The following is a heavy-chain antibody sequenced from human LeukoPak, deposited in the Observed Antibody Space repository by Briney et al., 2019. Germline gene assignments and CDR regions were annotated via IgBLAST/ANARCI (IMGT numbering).Heavy chain of an antibody. CDR2: VNPNGAIT. CDR1: GYTFTNYY. Sequence: GASVKVSCKASGYTFTNYYIHWVRQAPGQGLEWMGVVNPNGAITNYAQNFQGRVTMTRDMSTSTVYMELSSLRSEDTAVYYCARDDDYGDYVLVYWGQGTLVTVSS. CDR3: ARDDDYGDYVLVY. D-gene: IGHD4-17*01. J-gene: IGHJ4*02. V-gene: IGHV1-46*01.